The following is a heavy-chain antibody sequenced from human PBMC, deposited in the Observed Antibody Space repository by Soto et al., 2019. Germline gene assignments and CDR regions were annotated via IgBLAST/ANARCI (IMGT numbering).Heavy chain of an antibody. Sequence: ASVKVSCKASGGTFSSYAISWVRQAPGQGLEWMGGIIPIFGTANYAQKFQGRVTITADESTSTAYMELSSLRSEDTAVYYCARDRVYSGEFDYWGQGTLVTVSS. CDR1: GGTFSSYA. CDR2: IIPIFGTA. D-gene: IGHD5-18*01. J-gene: IGHJ4*02. V-gene: IGHV1-69*13. CDR3: ARDRVYSGEFDY.